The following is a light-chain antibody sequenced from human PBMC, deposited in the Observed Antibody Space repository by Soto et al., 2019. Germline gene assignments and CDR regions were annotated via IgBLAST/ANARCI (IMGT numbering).Light chain of an antibody. CDR2: DTS. CDR3: QQYNTWRSIT. CDR1: QSVSNN. V-gene: IGKV3-15*01. Sequence: EIVMTQSPATLSVSPGERATLSCRAGQSVSNNLAWYQHKPGQAPRVLIYDTSTRAAGIPASFSGSGSGTDFTLTISSLQSEDFAVYYCQQYNTWRSITFGHGTRLEIK. J-gene: IGKJ5*01.